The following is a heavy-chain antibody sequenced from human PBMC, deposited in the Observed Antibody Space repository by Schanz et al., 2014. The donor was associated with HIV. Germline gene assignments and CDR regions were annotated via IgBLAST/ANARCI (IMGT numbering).Heavy chain of an antibody. D-gene: IGHD2-21*01. CDR3: AAGLIRYFFDY. J-gene: IGHJ4*02. CDR2: ISYDGSNK. V-gene: IGHV3-30*14. Sequence: VQLVESGGGLVQPGGSLRLSCVASGFTSGSYWMSWVRQTPGKGLEWVAVISYDGSNKYYADSVKGRFTISRDNSKNTLYLQMNSLRAEDTAMYYCAAGLIRYFFDYWGQGTLVTVSS. CDR1: GFTSGSYW.